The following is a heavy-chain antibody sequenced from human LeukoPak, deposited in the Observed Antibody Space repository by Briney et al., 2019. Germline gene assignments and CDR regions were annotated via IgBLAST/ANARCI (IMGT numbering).Heavy chain of an antibody. CDR1: GGTFRSYG. CDR3: ARGLYCSSSSSCYDYGMDV. D-gene: IGHD2-2*01. V-gene: IGHV1-69*13. J-gene: IGHJ6*02. CDR2: IIPILGTA. Sequence: GASVKVPCKASGGTFRSYGLNWVRQAPGQGLEWMGGIIPILGTAKYAQKLQGRVTITADESTSTAYMELSSLRYEDTAVYYCARGLYCSSSSSCYDYGMDVWGQGTTVTVSS.